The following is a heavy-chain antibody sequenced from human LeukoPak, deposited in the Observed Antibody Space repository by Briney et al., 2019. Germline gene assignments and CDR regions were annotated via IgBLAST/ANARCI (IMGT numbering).Heavy chain of an antibody. V-gene: IGHV3-9*01. J-gene: IGHJ4*02. CDR3: AKDTRFDYGGNAFDY. Sequence: SLRLSCAASGFTFDDYAMHWVRQAPRKGLEWVSGISWNSGSIGYADSVKGRFTISRDNAKNSLYLQMNSLRAEDTALYYCAKDTRFDYGGNAFDYWGQGTLVTVSS. CDR1: GFTFDDYA. CDR2: ISWNSGSI. D-gene: IGHD4-23*01.